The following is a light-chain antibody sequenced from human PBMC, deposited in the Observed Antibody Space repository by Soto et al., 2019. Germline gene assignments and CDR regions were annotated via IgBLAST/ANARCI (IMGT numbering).Light chain of an antibody. CDR1: SSNFGARYD. Sequence: QSVLTQPPSVSGAPGQRVTLSCTGSSSNFGARYDVHWYQHIPGKAPKLIIFGNTNRPSGVPDRFSGSRSGTSASLVIAGLQPEDEAHYYCQSYDTRLGAELFGGGTKLTVL. J-gene: IGLJ3*02. CDR2: GNT. V-gene: IGLV1-40*01. CDR3: QSYDTRLGAEL.